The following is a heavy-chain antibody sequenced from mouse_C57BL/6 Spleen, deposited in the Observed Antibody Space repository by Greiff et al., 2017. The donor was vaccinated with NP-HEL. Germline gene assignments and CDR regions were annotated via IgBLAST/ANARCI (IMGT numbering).Heavy chain of an antibody. V-gene: IGHV1-55*01. CDR2: IYPGSGST. D-gene: IGHD2-2*01. CDR3: ARQSDGYDGFAY. J-gene: IGHJ3*01. Sequence: QVQLQQPGAELVKPGASVKMSCKASGYTFTSYWITWVKQRPGQGLEWIGDIYPGSGSTNYNEKFKSKATLTVDTSSSTAYMQLSSPTSEDSAVYYCARQSDGYDGFAYWGQGTLVTVSA. CDR1: GYTFTSYW.